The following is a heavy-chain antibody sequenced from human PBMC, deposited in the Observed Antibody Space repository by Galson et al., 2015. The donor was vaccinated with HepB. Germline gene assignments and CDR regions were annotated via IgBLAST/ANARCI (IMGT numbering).Heavy chain of an antibody. J-gene: IGHJ4*02. V-gene: IGHV4-34*01. Sequence: SETLSLTCAVYGGSFSGYYWSWIRQPPGKGLEWIGEINHSGNTNYNPSLKSRVTISVDTSKNQFSLKLSSVTAADTAVYYCARGQPLTRLGYSSGWYQVRGVYFDYWGQGTLVTVSS. CDR3: ARGQPLTRLGYSSGWYQVRGVYFDY. CDR1: GGSFSGYY. D-gene: IGHD6-19*01. CDR2: INHSGNT.